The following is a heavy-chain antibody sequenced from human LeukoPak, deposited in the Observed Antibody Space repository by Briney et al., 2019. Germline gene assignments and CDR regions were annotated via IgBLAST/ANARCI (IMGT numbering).Heavy chain of an antibody. Sequence: GGSLRLSCAASGFTFDDYAMHWVRQAPGKGLEWVSGISWNSGSIGYADSVEGRFTISRDNAKNSLYLQMNSLRAEDTALYYCAKETGYSYTLDYWGQGTLVTVSS. J-gene: IGHJ4*02. D-gene: IGHD5-18*01. CDR2: ISWNSGSI. CDR1: GFTFDDYA. CDR3: AKETGYSYTLDY. V-gene: IGHV3-9*01.